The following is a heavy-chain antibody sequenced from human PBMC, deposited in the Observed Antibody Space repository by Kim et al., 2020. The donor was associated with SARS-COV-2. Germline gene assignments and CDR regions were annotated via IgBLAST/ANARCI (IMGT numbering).Heavy chain of an antibody. V-gene: IGHV4-34*01. CDR1: GGSFSGYY. CDR2: INHSGST. CDR3: ARGPDHYGDHEKRPFDY. D-gene: IGHD4-17*01. Sequence: SETLSLTCAVYGGSFSGYYWSWIRQPPGKGLEWIGEINHSGSTNYNPSLKSRVTISVDTSKNQFSLKLSSVTAADTAVYYCARGPDHYGDHEKRPFDYWGQGTLVTVSS. J-gene: IGHJ4*02.